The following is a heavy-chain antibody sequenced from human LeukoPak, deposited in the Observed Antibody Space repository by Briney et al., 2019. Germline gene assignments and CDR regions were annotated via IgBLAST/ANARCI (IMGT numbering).Heavy chain of an antibody. CDR2: ISSNGGST. J-gene: IGHJ5*02. D-gene: IGHD2-2*02. CDR3: ARGPHTDIVVAPTTISNWFDP. CDR1: GFTFSSYA. V-gene: IGHV3-64*01. Sequence: PGGSLRLSCAASGFTFSSYAMHWVRQAPGKGLEYVSAISSNGGSTYYANSVKGRFTISRDNSKNTLYLQMGSLRAEDVAVYYCARGPHTDIVVAPTTISNWFDPWGQGTLVTVSS.